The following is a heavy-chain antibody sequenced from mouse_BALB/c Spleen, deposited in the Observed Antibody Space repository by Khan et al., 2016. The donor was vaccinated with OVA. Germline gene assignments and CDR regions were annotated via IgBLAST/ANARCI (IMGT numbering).Heavy chain of an antibody. CDR3: TCHGNVAWFTY. D-gene: IGHD2-1*01. CDR1: GYSFTSYY. V-gene: IGHV1S135*01. Sequence: EVQLQESGPELMKPGASVKIFCKASGYSFTSYYIHWVMQSHGTSLEWIGYIDPFCGGTSYNQKFMGKATLTVDKSSSTAYIHLNNLTTEESAVYACTCHGNVAWFTYWGQGTLVTVSA. CDR2: IDPFCGGT. J-gene: IGHJ3*01.